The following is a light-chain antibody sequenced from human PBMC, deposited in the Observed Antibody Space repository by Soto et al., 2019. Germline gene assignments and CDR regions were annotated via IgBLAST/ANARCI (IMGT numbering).Light chain of an antibody. J-gene: IGLJ3*02. V-gene: IGLV3-9*01. CDR1: NIGSKN. CDR3: QVWDSSTARV. CDR2: RDS. Sequence: SYELTQPLSVSVALGQTARITCGGNNIGSKNVHWYQQKTGQAPVLVIYRDSNRPSGIPERFSGSNSGNTATLTISRAQAVDEADYYCQVWDSSTARVFGGGTKLTVL.